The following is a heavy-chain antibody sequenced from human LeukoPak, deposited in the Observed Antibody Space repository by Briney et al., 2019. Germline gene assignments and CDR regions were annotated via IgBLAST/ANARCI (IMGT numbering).Heavy chain of an antibody. CDR2: INTSGST. D-gene: IGHD3-10*01. J-gene: IGHJ4*02. Sequence: SETLSLTCTVSGDSISNYYWSWIRQPAGKGLEWIGRINTSGSTNYNPSLKSRVTMSVDTSKNQFSLKLSSVTAADTAVYYCARVSLVRGAPDYYFDYWGQGTLVTVSS. CDR1: GDSISNYY. V-gene: IGHV4-4*07. CDR3: ARVSLVRGAPDYYFDY.